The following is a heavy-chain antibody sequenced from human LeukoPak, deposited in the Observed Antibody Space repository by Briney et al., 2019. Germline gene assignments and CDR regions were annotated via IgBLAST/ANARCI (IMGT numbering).Heavy chain of an antibody. D-gene: IGHD2-15*01. CDR3: ARVPLLTHCTGGCCYEAPIDH. J-gene: IGHJ4*02. CDR1: GYTFTAYY. V-gene: IGHV1-2*02. CDR2: INPDSGAT. Sequence: ASVKVSCKASGYTFTAYYMHWVRQAPGQGLEWMGWINPDSGATNYAQNFQGRVTMTRDTPITTVYMELTRLRSDDTAVYFCARVPLLTHCTGGCCYEAPIDHWGQGTLVTVSS.